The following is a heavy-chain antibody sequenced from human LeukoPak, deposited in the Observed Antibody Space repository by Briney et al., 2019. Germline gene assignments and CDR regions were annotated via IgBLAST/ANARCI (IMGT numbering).Heavy chain of an antibody. CDR3: VRGDWYFES. CDR1: GFNSSDSR. V-gene: IGHV3-7*04. D-gene: IGHD2-21*01. CDR2: INRDGTEK. Sequence: GGSLRLSCATSGFNSSDSRMTWVRQAPGKGLQWVANINRDGTEKHFLDSVEGRFTISRDNAKKSLYLLMNSLRPQDTAVYFCVRGDWYFESWGQGTLVTVSS. J-gene: IGHJ4*02.